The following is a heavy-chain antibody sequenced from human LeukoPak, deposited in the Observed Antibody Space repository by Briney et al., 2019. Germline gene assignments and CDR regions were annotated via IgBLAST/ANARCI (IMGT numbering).Heavy chain of an antibody. CDR3: ARSYSGSYYAYYYYYMDV. Sequence: ASVKVSCKASGYTFTGYYMHWVRQAPGQGLEWMGWINPNSGGTNYAQKFQGRVTMTRDTSISTAYMELSRLRSDDTAVYYCARSYSGSYYAYYYYYMDVWGKGTTVTISS. J-gene: IGHJ6*03. D-gene: IGHD1-26*01. CDR2: INPNSGGT. V-gene: IGHV1-2*02. CDR1: GYTFTGYY.